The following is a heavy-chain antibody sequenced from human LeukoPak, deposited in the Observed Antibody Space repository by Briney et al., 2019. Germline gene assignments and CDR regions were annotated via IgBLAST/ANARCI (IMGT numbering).Heavy chain of an antibody. CDR3: ATPNGAAAGRKDAFDI. CDR1: GFTFSSYS. J-gene: IGHJ3*02. Sequence: GGSLRLXCAASGFTFSSYSMNWVRRAPGKGLEWVSSISSSSSYIYYADSVKGRFTISRDNAKNSLYLQMNSLRAEDTAVYYCATPNGAAAGRKDAFDIWGQGTMVTVSS. D-gene: IGHD6-13*01. CDR2: ISSSSSYI. V-gene: IGHV3-21*01.